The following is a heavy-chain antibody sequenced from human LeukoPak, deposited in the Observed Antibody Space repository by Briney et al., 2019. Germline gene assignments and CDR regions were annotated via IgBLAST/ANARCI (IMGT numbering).Heavy chain of an antibody. CDR3: ARLRSYGLEIDY. Sequence: GGSLRLSCVASGFTFSSYWMSWVRQAPGKGLEWVANIKQDGSEKYYVDSVKGRFTISRDNAKNSLCLQMNSLRAEDTAVYYCARLRSYGLEIDYWGQGTLVTVSS. CDR1: GFTFSSYW. CDR2: IKQDGSEK. J-gene: IGHJ4*02. V-gene: IGHV3-7*01. D-gene: IGHD5-18*01.